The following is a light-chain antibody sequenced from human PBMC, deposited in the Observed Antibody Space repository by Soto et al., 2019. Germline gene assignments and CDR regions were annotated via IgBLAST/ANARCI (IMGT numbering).Light chain of an antibody. CDR3: QQYDNWPT. CDR1: QSISSN. V-gene: IGKV3-15*01. J-gene: IGKJ1*01. Sequence: IELTLSLSTVSVWPVERATRSCRASQSISSNLVWYQQKAGQAPRLLIYGASTRATGIPARFSGSGSGTEFTLTISSLQSEDFAVYYCQQYDNWPTFGQGTKVDIK. CDR2: GAS.